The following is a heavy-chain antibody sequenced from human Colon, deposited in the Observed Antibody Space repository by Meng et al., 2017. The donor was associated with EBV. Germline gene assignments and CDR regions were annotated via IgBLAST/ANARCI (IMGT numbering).Heavy chain of an antibody. CDR1: GYTFSTYT. J-gene: IGHJ5*02. V-gene: IGHV7-4-1*02. Sequence: QVQLMHAASDCKKPAATVKVSYKASGYTFSTYTINWVRQAHGRGLEWMGWISTNTGTPTYPQGFTGRFVFSLDTSVSTAYLQISSLKAEDTAVYYCARGGNFDPWGQGTLVTVSS. CDR2: ISTNTGTP. CDR3: ARGGNFDP. D-gene: IGHD2/OR15-2a*01.